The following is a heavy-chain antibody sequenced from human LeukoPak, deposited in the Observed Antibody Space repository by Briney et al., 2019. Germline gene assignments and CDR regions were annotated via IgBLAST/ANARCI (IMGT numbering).Heavy chain of an antibody. D-gene: IGHD1-26*01. V-gene: IGHV5-51*01. Sequence: GESLKISCKGSVNSLTSYWIGWVRQMPGKGLEWMGIIYPGDSDTRYSPSFQGQVTISADKSISTAYLQWSSLKASDTAMYYCARRYGSYSTFAFDIWGQGTMVTVSS. CDR2: IYPGDSDT. CDR3: ARRYGSYSTFAFDI. J-gene: IGHJ3*02. CDR1: VNSLTSYW.